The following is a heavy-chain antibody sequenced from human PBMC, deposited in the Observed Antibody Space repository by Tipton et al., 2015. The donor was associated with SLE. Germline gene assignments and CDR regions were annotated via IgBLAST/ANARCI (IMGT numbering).Heavy chain of an antibody. Sequence: SLRLSCAASGFTFSSYAMSWVRQAPGKGLEWVSAIRASGGSTYYADSVKGRFTISRDNSKNTLYLQMNSLRAEDTAVYYCSRDVSWAALYYFDYWGQGTLVTVSS. CDR3: SRDVSWAALYYFDY. V-gene: IGHV3-23*01. D-gene: IGHD1-26*01. CDR1: GFTFSSYA. CDR2: IRASGGST. J-gene: IGHJ4*02.